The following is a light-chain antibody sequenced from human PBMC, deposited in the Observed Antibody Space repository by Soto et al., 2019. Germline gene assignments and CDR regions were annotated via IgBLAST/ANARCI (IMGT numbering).Light chain of an antibody. CDR2: AAS. V-gene: IGKV1-27*01. CDR3: QKDNSAPFT. CDR1: QGISNY. Sequence: DIQMTQSPSSLSASVGDRVTITCRASQGISNYLAWYQQKPGKDPKLLIYAASTLQTGVPSRFSGSGSVTDFTLTISSLQPEDVATYYFQKDNSAPFTFGQGTRLEIK. J-gene: IGKJ5*01.